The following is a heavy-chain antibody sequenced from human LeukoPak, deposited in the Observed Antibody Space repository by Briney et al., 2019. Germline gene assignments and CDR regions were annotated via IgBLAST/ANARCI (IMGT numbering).Heavy chain of an antibody. CDR1: GYTFTSYG. V-gene: IGHV1-18*01. J-gene: IGHJ6*02. Sequence: ASVKVSCKASGYTFTSYGLSWVRQAPGQGLEWMGWISAYNGNTKYAQKFQGRVTMTTDTSTRTAYMELRSLRSDDTAIYFCARDDGRRRNDILTGFYYYYGMDVWGQGTTVTVSS. CDR2: ISAYNGNT. CDR3: ARDDGRRRNDILTGFYYYYGMDV. D-gene: IGHD3-9*01.